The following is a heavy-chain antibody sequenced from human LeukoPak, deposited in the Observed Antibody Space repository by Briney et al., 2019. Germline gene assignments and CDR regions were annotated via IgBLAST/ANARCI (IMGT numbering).Heavy chain of an antibody. J-gene: IGHJ4*02. CDR2: INPNSGGT. CDR3: ARDRRGYFDY. Sequence: GASVKVSCKASGYTFTVYYMHWERQAPGQGLEWMGWINPNSGGTNYAQKFQGRVTMTRDTSISTAYMELSSLRSDDTAVYYCARDRRGYFDYWGQGTLVTVSS. V-gene: IGHV1-2*02. CDR1: GYTFTVYY. D-gene: IGHD3-16*01.